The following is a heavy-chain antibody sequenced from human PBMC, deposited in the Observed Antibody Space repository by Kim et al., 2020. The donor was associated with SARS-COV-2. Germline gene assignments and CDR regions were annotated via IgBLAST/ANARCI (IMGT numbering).Heavy chain of an antibody. CDR2: IIPILGIA. D-gene: IGHD3-22*01. V-gene: IGHV1-69*04. CDR3: AREDLDSSGYYGY. CDR1: GGTFSSYA. J-gene: IGHJ4*02. Sequence: SVKVSCKASGGTFSSYAISWVRQAPGQGLEWMGRIIPILGIANYAQKFQGRVTITADKSTSTAYMELSSLRSEDTAVYYCAREDLDSSGYYGYWGQGTLVTVSS.